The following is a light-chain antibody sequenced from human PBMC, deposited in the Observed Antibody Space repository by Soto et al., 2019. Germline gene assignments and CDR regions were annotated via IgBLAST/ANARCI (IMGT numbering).Light chain of an antibody. CDR3: QQRSNLIT. Sequence: EIVLTQSPATLSLSPGERATLSCRASQCVSSYLAWYQQKPGQAPRLLIYDASNRATGIPARFSGSGSGTDFTLTISSLAPEDFAVYYCQQRSNLITFGQGTRLEI. CDR2: DAS. CDR1: QCVSSY. J-gene: IGKJ5*01. V-gene: IGKV3-11*01.